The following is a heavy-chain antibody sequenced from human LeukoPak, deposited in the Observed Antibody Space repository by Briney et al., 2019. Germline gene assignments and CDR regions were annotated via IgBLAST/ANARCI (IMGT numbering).Heavy chain of an antibody. V-gene: IGHV1-69*04. D-gene: IGHD2-2*02. Sequence: GASVKVSCKASGGTFSSYANSWVRQAPGQGLEWMGRIIPILGIANYAQKFQGRVTITADKSTSTAYMELSSLRSEDTAVYYCARDLLVPAGIFDYWGQGTLVTVSS. CDR3: ARDLLVPAGIFDY. CDR2: IIPILGIA. CDR1: GGTFSSYA. J-gene: IGHJ4*02.